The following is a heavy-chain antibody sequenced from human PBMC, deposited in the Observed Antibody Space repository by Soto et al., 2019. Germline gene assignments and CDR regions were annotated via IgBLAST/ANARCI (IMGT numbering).Heavy chain of an antibody. CDR1: GEMFTTYW. D-gene: IGHD1-1*01. J-gene: IGHJ6*02. CDR2: IHGGDSDT. Sequence: PGESLKISCKGSGEMFTTYWLAWVRQMPGKGLEWVGSIHGGDSDTRYSPSFQGRVTISADKSISTAYLQWSSLKASDTAMYYCARGGGTYNHYALDVWGQGTTVTVSS. CDR3: ARGGGTYNHYALDV. V-gene: IGHV5-51*01.